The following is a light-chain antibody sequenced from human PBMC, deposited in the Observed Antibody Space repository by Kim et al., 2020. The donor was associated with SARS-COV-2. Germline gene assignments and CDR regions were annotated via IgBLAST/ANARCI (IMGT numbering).Light chain of an antibody. J-gene: IGKJ5*01. Sequence: ASLGDRGTITCRASQDISHYLTWFQQKPGKAPKCLIYAASILQGGVPSRFSGGGSGTDFTLTISSLQPEDFATYYCQQYDSYPITFGQGTRLEIK. CDR1: QDISHY. CDR2: AAS. CDR3: QQYDSYPIT. V-gene: IGKV1-16*01.